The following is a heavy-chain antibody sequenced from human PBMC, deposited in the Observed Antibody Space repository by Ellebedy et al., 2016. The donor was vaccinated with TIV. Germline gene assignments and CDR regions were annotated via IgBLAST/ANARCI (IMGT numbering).Heavy chain of an antibody. CDR1: GGTFNNYG. V-gene: IGHV1-69*10. CDR2: IVPTLRKPA. J-gene: IGHJ4*02. Sequence: AASVKVSCKASGGTFNNYGFIWVRQAPGQGLEWMGGIVPTLRKPADYAQRFQDRVTITADESANTAYMELSSLTSEDTAIYYCARGEEGWFYYHSSGYWTWGQGTLVTVSS. CDR3: ARGEEGWFYYHSSGYWT. D-gene: IGHD3-22*01.